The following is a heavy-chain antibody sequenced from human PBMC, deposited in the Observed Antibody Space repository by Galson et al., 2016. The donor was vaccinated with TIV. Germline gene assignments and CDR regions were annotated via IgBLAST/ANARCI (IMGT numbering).Heavy chain of an antibody. CDR1: GYTFRNYG. V-gene: IGHV1-18*04. J-gene: IGHJ6*02. D-gene: IGHD3-22*01. CDR2: ISSYNGDT. CDR3: ARDRGSMTMILVVDYHYGMDV. Sequence: SVKVSCKASGYTFRNYGFSWVRQAPGQGLEWLGWISSYNGDTNYAHNLRGRLTMTPDSSTTTASMELRSLRSDDTAVYFCARDRGSMTMILVVDYHYGMDVWGQGTTVTVSS.